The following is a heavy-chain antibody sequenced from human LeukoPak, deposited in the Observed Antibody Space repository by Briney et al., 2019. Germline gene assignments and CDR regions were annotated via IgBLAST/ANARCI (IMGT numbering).Heavy chain of an antibody. D-gene: IGHD2-21*02. CDR3: ARGRAYCGGDCYPYYYYGMDV. CDR1: GGSISNYY. CDR2: RYYTGTT. J-gene: IGHJ6*02. V-gene: IGHV4-59*12. Sequence: SETLSLTCTVSGGSISNYYWSWIRQPPGRGLEWIAYRYYTGTTNYNPSLTSRVNISVDTSKHQFSLKLSSVTAADTAVYYCARGRAYCGGDCYPYYYYGMDVWGQGTTVTVSS.